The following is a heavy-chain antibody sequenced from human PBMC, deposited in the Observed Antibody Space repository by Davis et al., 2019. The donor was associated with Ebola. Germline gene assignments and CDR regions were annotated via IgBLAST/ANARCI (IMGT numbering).Heavy chain of an antibody. CDR3: ARGVHQRLSGSLSFYYALDV. CDR1: GGSIRSTKW. V-gene: IGHV4-4*02. J-gene: IGHJ6*02. CDR2: ISDSGST. D-gene: IGHD2/OR15-2a*01. Sequence: SETLSLTCTVSGGSIRSTKWWSWVRQPPGKGLEWLGEISDSGSTNYDPSLKSRVIISVDTSKNQFSLKLNSVTAADTAVYYCARGVHQRLSGSLSFYYALDVWGQGTMVTVSS.